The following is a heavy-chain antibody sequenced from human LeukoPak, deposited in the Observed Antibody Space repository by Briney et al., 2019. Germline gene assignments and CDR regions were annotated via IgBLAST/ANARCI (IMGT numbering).Heavy chain of an antibody. CDR3: ARGPLGDKQDY. J-gene: IGHJ4*02. CDR2: ISAYNGNT. CDR1: SYTFTSSG. V-gene: IGHV1-18*01. D-gene: IGHD3-10*01. Sequence: ASVKVSCEASSYTFTSSGISWVRQAPGQGLEWMGWISAYNGNTNYAQKLQGRVTMTTDTSTSTAYMELRSLRSDDTAVYYCARGPLGDKQDYWGQGTLVTVSS.